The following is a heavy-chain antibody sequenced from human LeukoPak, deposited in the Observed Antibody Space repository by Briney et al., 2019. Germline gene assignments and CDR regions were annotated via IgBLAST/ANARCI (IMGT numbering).Heavy chain of an antibody. Sequence: SQTLSLTCAISGDSVSSNSAAWNWIRQSPSRGLEWLGRTYYRSKWYNDYAVSVKSRITINPDTSKNQFSLQLNSVTPEDTAVYYCARSTMHYCCGGDCYPFDYWGQGTLVTVSS. V-gene: IGHV6-1*01. CDR3: ARSTMHYCCGGDCYPFDY. D-gene: IGHD2-21*02. CDR1: GDSVSSNSAA. CDR2: TYYRSKWYN. J-gene: IGHJ4*02.